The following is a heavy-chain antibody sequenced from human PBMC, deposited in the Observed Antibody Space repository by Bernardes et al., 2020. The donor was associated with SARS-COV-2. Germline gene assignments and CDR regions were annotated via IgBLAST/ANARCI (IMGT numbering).Heavy chain of an antibody. CDR3: ARRQQLEKTFYYYYYGMDV. CDR1: GYTFTSYY. D-gene: IGHD6-13*01. J-gene: IGHJ6*02. V-gene: IGHV1-8*01. CDR2: MNPNSGNT. Sequence: ASVKVSCKASGYTFTSYYINWVRQATGQGLEWMGWMNPNSGNTGYAQKFQGRVTMTRNTSISTAYMELSSLRSEDTAVYYCARRQQLEKTFYYYYYGMDVGGQGTTVTVSS.